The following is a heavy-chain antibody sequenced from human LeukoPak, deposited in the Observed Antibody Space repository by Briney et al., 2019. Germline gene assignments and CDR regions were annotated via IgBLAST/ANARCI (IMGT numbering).Heavy chain of an antibody. CDR2: IYYSGST. Sequence: SETLSLTCTVSGGSISSYYWSWIRQPPGKGLEWIGYIYYSGSTIYNPSLRSRATISVDTSKNQLSLKLSSVTAADTAVYYCARGGEYDSGHFFFDYWGQGTLVTVSS. D-gene: IGHD3-3*02. CDR1: GGSISSYY. CDR3: ARGGEYDSGHFFFDY. J-gene: IGHJ4*02. V-gene: IGHV4-59*01.